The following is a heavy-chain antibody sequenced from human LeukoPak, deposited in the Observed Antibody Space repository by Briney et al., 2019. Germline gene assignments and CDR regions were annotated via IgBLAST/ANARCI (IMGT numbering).Heavy chain of an antibody. V-gene: IGHV1-2*02. CDR2: ITPSGGT. Sequence: GASVKVSCKASGYTFTIYAMHWLRQAPGQGLEWMGWITPSGGTNYPQKFQGRVAITRDTSITTAYMDLSRLTSDDTAVYYCARDRYGDGFAHFDYWGQGALVTVSS. D-gene: IGHD5-24*01. CDR3: ARDRYGDGFAHFDY. J-gene: IGHJ4*02. CDR1: GYTFTIYA.